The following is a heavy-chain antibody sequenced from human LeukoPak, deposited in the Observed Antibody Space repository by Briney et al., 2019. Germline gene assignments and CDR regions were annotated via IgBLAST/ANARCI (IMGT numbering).Heavy chain of an antibody. V-gene: IGHV1-2*02. CDR3: ARSDSSGWHFDY. J-gene: IGHJ4*02. Sequence: ASVKVSCKASGYTFTGYYMHWVRQAPGHGLEWMGWINRNSGGTNYAQKFQGRVTMTRDTSISTAYMELSRLRSDDTAVYYCARSDSSGWHFDYWGQGTLVTVSS. D-gene: IGHD6-19*01. CDR2: INRNSGGT. CDR1: GYTFTGYY.